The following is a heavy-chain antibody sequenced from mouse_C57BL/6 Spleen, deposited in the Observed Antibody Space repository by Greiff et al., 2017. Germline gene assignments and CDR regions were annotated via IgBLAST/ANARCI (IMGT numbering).Heavy chain of an antibody. D-gene: IGHD4-1*01. CDR2: INPYNGGT. CDR3: ARKGPWEGFAY. CDR1: GYTFTDYY. Sequence: VQLQQSGPVLVKPGASVKMSCKASGYTFTDYYMNWVKQSHGKSLEWIGVINPYNGGTSYNQKFKGKATLTVDKSSSTAYMKLNSLTSEDSAVYYCARKGPWEGFAYWGQGTLVTVSA. V-gene: IGHV1-19*01. J-gene: IGHJ3*01.